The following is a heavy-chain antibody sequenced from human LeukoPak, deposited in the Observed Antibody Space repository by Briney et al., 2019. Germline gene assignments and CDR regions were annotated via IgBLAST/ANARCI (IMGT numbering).Heavy chain of an antibody. D-gene: IGHD3-22*01. CDR1: GYTFTGYY. CDR3: ARRFWNYDSSGYYYLDY. Sequence: ASVKVSCKASGYTFTGYYMHWVRQAPGQGLEWMGWINPNSGGTNYAQKFQGRVTMTRDTSISTAYMELSRLRSDDTAVYYCARRFWNYDSSGYYYLDYWGQGTLVTVSS. V-gene: IGHV1-2*02. J-gene: IGHJ4*02. CDR2: INPNSGGT.